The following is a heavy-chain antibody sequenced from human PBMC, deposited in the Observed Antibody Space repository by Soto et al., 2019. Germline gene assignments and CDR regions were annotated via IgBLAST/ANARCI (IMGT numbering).Heavy chain of an antibody. Sequence: QVQLQESGPGLVKPSGTLSLTCAVSNGSISNNDWWSWVRQPPGKGLEWIGEINHSGTTNYNPSHKSRVTILVDKSKNQFSLKLTSVTAADTAVYYCARGITFGGVIFDDWGQGTLVTVSS. D-gene: IGHD3-16*01. V-gene: IGHV4-4*02. J-gene: IGHJ4*02. CDR2: INHSGTT. CDR3: ARGITFGGVIFDD. CDR1: NGSISNNDW.